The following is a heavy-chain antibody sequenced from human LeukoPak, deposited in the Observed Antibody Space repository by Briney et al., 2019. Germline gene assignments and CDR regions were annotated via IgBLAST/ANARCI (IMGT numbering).Heavy chain of an antibody. D-gene: IGHD5-12*01. CDR3: ARDAGNSGYGCDL. CDR1: GFIFSQYS. J-gene: IGHJ5*02. Sequence: GGSLRLSCAASGFIFSQYSMNWVRQAPGQGLEWVSHIRSSSETFYADSVTGRFTISRDIARNSLFLQMNNLRGEDTAIYYCARDAGNSGYGCDLWGQGTLVTVSS. CDR2: IRSSSET. V-gene: IGHV3-48*01.